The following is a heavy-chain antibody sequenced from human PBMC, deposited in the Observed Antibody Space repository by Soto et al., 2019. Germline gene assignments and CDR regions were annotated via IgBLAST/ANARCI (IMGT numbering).Heavy chain of an antibody. CDR2: IIPIFGTA. CDR3: ARDFYYDSSGQDAFDI. D-gene: IGHD3-22*01. CDR1: GGTFSSYA. Sequence: SVKVSCKASGGTFSSYAISWVRQAPGQGLEWMGGIIPIFGTANYAQKFQGRVTITADESTSTAYMELSSLRSEDTAVYYCARDFYYDSSGQDAFDIWGQGTMVTVSS. J-gene: IGHJ3*02. V-gene: IGHV1-69*13.